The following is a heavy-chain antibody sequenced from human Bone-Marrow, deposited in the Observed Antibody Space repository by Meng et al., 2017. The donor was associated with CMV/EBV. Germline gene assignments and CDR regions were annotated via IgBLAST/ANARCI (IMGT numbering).Heavy chain of an antibody. D-gene: IGHD6-6*01. Sequence: KVSCKGSGYSFTNYWIAWVRQMPGKGLEWMGIIYPIDSDTRYSPSFQGHITISADNSVRTAYRRWTSLKASDTAIYYCARLVDSPARPGEYVHHWGQGTLITVSS. CDR3: ARLVDSPARPGEYVHH. CDR2: IYPIDSDT. J-gene: IGHJ1*01. CDR1: GYSFTNYW. V-gene: IGHV5-51*01.